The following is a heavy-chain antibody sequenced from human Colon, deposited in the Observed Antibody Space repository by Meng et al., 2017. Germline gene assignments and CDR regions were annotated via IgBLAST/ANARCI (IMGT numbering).Heavy chain of an antibody. CDR3: ARERLSSGWYGGRWFDP. J-gene: IGHJ5*02. D-gene: IGHD6-19*01. CDR1: GGSFSGYY. Sequence: GQQHEGGAGLLKPSETLSLTCAVYGGSFSGYYWSWIRQPPGKGLEWIGEINHSGSTNYNPSLKSRVTISVDTSKNQLSLKLSSVTAADTAVYYCARERLSSGWYGGRWFDPWGQGTLVTVSS. CDR2: INHSGST. V-gene: IGHV4-34*01.